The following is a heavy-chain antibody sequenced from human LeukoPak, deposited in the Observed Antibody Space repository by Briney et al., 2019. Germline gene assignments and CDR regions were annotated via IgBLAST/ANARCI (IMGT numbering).Heavy chain of an antibody. CDR2: IFPSGGEI. J-gene: IGHJ5*02. CDR3: ATYRPVLLPFQP. V-gene: IGHV3-23*01. Sequence: HSGGSLRLSCSAFGFTLSTFAMSWVSQPPGEWLEWVSSIFPSGGEIHYADSVKGRFPNSRDNSKSTLARQLKRLRTEGRVIYYCATYRPVLLPFQPGGQGTLVTVSS. D-gene: IGHD2-8*02. CDR1: GFTLSTFA.